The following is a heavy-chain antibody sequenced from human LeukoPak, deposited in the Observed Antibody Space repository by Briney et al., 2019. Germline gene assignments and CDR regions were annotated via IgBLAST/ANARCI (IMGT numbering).Heavy chain of an antibody. CDR1: GGSISSGGYY. J-gene: IGHJ5*02. Sequence: SQTLSLTCTVSGGSISSGGYYWSWIRQHPGKGLEWIGYIYYSGSTYYNPSLKSRVTISVDTSKNQFSLKLSSVTAADTAMYYCARSSSWYYNWFDPWGQGTLVTVFS. CDR3: ARSSSWYYNWFDP. V-gene: IGHV4-31*03. D-gene: IGHD6-13*01. CDR2: IYYSGST.